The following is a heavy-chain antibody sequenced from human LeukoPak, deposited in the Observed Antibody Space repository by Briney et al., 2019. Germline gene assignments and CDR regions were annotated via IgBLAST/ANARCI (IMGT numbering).Heavy chain of an antibody. J-gene: IGHJ4*02. CDR2: IYYSGST. V-gene: IGHV4-31*03. CDR3: ARARFLEWLYHDY. CDR1: GGSISSGGYY. Sequence: SETLSLTCTVSGGSISSGGYYWSWIRQHPGKGLEWIGYIYYSGSTYYNPSLKSRVTISVDTSKNQFSLKLSSVTAADTAVYYCARARFLEWLYHDYWGQGTLVTVSS. D-gene: IGHD3-3*01.